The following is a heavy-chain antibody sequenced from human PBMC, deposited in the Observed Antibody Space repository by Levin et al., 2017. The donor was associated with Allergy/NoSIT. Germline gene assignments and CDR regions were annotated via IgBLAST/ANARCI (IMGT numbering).Heavy chain of an antibody. CDR3: ARDRYYDFWSGLR. CDR2: IKQDGSEK. CDR1: GFTFSSFW. D-gene: IGHD3-3*01. Sequence: GESLKISCAASGFTFSSFWMNWVRQAPGKGLEWVATIKQDGSEKYYVDSVKGRFTISRDNAKTSLYLQMNSLSAEDTGIYYCARDRYYDFWSGLRWGQGTLVTVSS. V-gene: IGHV3-7*01. J-gene: IGHJ4*02.